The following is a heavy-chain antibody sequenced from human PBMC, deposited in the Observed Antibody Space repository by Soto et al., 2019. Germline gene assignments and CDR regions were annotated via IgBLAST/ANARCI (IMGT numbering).Heavy chain of an antibody. CDR2: IYSSGST. J-gene: IGHJ5*02. CDR1: GGSVSSSSYF. V-gene: IGHV4-61*01. CDR3: ARDDNYFDP. Sequence: QVQLQESGPGLVKPSETLSLTCTFSGGSVSSSSYFWSWIRQPPGKGLEWIGYIYSSGSTNYNPSLKSLVTISLDTSKNQLSLKLNAVTPADTAVYYCARDDNYFDPWGQGTLVTGSA.